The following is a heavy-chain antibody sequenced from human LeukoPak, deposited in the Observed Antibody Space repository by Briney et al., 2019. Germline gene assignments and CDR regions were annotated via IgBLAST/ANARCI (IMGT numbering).Heavy chain of an antibody. CDR3: ARGTWSY. Sequence: GGSLRLSCGASGFTFSTSAMDWVRQAPGKGLEWVAFLQTDGNTKNYADSVKGRFTISRDNAKNSLYLQMNSLRAEDTAVYYCARGTWSYWGQGTLVTVSS. CDR1: GFTFSTSA. D-gene: IGHD3-3*01. CDR2: LQTDGNTK. V-gene: IGHV3-30*02. J-gene: IGHJ4*02.